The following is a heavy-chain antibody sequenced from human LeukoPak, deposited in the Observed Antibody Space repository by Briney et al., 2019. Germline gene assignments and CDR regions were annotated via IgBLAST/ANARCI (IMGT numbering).Heavy chain of an antibody. D-gene: IGHD5-18*01. V-gene: IGHV3-23*01. CDR1: GFTFSNYA. Sequence: PGGSLRLSCAASGFTFSNYALSWVRQAPGKGLEWVSTIGGSGDTTYYADSVKGRFTISRDNSKDTLYLQMNSLRAEDTALYYCAKDGRGGYSYGSYFDYWGQGILVTVSS. CDR2: IGGSGDTT. J-gene: IGHJ4*02. CDR3: AKDGRGGYSYGSYFDY.